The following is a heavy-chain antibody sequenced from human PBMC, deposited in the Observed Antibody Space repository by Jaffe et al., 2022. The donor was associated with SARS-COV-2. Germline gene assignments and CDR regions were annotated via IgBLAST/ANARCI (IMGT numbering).Heavy chain of an antibody. V-gene: IGHV3-73*01. D-gene: IGHD2-21*01. J-gene: IGHJ6*02. CDR3: TREEVDGSDNSYKFYYGMDV. CDR2: IRSRSEGYAT. Sequence: EEQLVESGGGLVQPGGSLKLSCVASGFTFGGSVIHWVRQASGKGLEWIGRIRSRSEGYATKYAASVQGRFIISRDDSKNTAFLQVSSLKTEDTAVYHCTREEVDGSDNSYKFYYGMDVWGQGTTVTVSS. CDR1: GFTFGGSV.